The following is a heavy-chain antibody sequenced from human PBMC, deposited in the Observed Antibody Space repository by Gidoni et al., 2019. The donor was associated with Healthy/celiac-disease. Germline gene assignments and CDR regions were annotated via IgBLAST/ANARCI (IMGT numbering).Heavy chain of an antibody. CDR1: GGHFSSYA. Sequence: QVQLVQSGAEVKKPGSSVKVSCKASGGHFSSYAISWVRQAPGQGLEWMGGISPIFGTAKDAQKFQGRVKITADESTSTAYMELSSMRSEDTAVYYCARDPGDGDYPLRYFDLWGRGTLVTVSS. D-gene: IGHD4-17*01. J-gene: IGHJ2*01. CDR3: ARDPGDGDYPLRYFDL. V-gene: IGHV1-69*01. CDR2: ISPIFGTA.